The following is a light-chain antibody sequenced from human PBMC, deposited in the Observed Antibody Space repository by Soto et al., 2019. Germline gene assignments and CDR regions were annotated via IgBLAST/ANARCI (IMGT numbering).Light chain of an antibody. J-gene: IGLJ3*02. CDR3: CSYAFSSTVA. V-gene: IGLV2-23*01. Sequence: QSALTQPASVSGSPGQSITISCTGTSSDVGSYNLVSWYQQHPGKAPKLIISEGTKRPSGVSDRFSGSKSGNTASLTISGLQAEDEADYYCCSYAFSSTVAFGGGTKLTVL. CDR1: SSDVGSYNL. CDR2: EGT.